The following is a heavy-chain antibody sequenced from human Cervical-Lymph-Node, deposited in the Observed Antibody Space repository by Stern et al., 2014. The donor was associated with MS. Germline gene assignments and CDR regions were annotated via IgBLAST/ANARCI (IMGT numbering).Heavy chain of an antibody. D-gene: IGHD3-22*01. CDR1: GGTFSSYA. J-gene: IGHJ4*02. CDR3: ARGAEYYYDSSGYYYGLGY. Sequence: QGQLVQSGAEVKKPGSSVKVSCKASGGTFSSYAISWVRQAPGQGLEWMGGVIPIFGKANYAQKVQGRVTITADESTSTAYMELSSLRSEGTAVYYCARGAEYYYDSSGYYYGLGYWGQGTLVTVSS. V-gene: IGHV1-69*01. CDR2: VIPIFGKA.